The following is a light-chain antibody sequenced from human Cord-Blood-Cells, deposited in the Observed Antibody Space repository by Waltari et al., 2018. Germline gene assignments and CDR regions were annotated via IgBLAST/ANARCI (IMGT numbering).Light chain of an antibody. J-gene: IGKJ1*01. CDR3: QQYNSYSWT. CDR1: QSISSW. Sequence: DIQMTQSPSTLPASVGDRVTIHCRASQSISSWLAWYQQKPGKAPKLLIYDASSLESGVPSRFSGSGSGTEFTLTISSLQPDDFATYYCQQYNSYSWTFGQGTKVEIK. V-gene: IGKV1-5*01. CDR2: DAS.